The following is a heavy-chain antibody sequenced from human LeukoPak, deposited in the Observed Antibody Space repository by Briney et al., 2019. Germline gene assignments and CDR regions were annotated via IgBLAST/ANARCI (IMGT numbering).Heavy chain of an antibody. V-gene: IGHV4-34*01. CDR2: INDRRDA. CDR3: ARSEVNSSGYWVILY. CDR1: GGSLSGFH. Sequence: SETLSLTCDVDGGSLSGFHWSWIRQSARKRLEWIGEINDRRDANYNPSLETRVDISVDMSKNQFSLKMNSVTAADTAVNYCARSEVNSSGYWVILYWGQGTLVTVSS. J-gene: IGHJ4*02. D-gene: IGHD3-22*01.